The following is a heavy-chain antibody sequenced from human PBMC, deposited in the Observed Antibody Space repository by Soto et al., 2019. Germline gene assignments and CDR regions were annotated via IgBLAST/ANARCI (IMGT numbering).Heavy chain of an antibody. J-gene: IGHJ3*02. CDR3: ARALILTGYYIHDAFDI. D-gene: IGHD3-9*01. V-gene: IGHV4-59*01. CDR1: GGSISSYF. CDR2: IYYSGIT. Sequence: SETLSLTCTVSGGSISSYFWSWIRQPPGKGLEWIGFIYYSGITNYNPSLKSRVTISVDTSKNQFSLKLSSVTAADTAVYYCARALILTGYYIHDAFDIWGQGTMVTVSS.